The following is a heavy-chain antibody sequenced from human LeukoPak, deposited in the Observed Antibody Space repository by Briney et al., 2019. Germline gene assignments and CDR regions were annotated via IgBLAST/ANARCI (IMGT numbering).Heavy chain of an antibody. CDR2: ISGSSGST. J-gene: IGHJ4*02. V-gene: IGHV3-23*01. CDR3: AKGLVVGHTMIVVVALDY. Sequence: GGSLRLSCAASGFTFSSYAMSWVRQAPGKGLEWVSAISGSSGSTYYADSVKGRFTISRDNSKNTLYLQMNSLRAEDTAVYYCAKGLVVGHTMIVVVALDYWGQGTLVTVSS. CDR1: GFTFSSYA. D-gene: IGHD3-22*01.